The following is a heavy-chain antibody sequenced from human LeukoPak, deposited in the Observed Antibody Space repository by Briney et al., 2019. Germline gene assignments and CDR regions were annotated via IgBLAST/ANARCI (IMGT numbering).Heavy chain of an antibody. V-gene: IGHV3-23*01. CDR1: GFTFSSYA. CDR3: AKDLYCSSTSCYMDV. CDR2: ISGSGGST. Sequence: GGSLRLSCAASGFTFSSYAMSWVRQAPGKGLEWVSGISGSGGSTYYADSVKGRFTISRDNSKNTPYLQMNSLRAEDTAVYYCAKDLYCSSTSCYMDVWGKGTTVTVSS. D-gene: IGHD2-2*01. J-gene: IGHJ6*03.